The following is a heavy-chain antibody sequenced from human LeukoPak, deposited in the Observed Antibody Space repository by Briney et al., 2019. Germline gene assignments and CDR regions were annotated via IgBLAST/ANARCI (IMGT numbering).Heavy chain of an antibody. D-gene: IGHD2/OR15-2a*01. CDR2: INNIASHI. Sequence: GGSLRLSCAASGFTFSSYGMNWVRQAPGKGLEWVSSINNIASHIYYVDSVRGRFTISRDNAKNSVSLQMNNLRAEDTAVYYCTRDATQYLRYGYFDSWGQGILVTVSS. CDR3: TRDATQYLRYGYFDS. J-gene: IGHJ4*02. V-gene: IGHV3-21*01. CDR1: GFTFSSYG.